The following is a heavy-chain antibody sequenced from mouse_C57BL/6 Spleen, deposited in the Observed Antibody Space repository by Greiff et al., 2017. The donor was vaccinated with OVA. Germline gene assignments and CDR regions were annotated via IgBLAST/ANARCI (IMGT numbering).Heavy chain of an antibody. Sequence: QVQLQQSGAELVRPGTSVKVSCKASGYAFTNYLIEWVKQRPGQGLEWIGVINPGSGGTNYNEKFKGKATLTADKSSSTAYMQLSSLTSEDSAVYFCAREGYYYGRYFDYWGQGTTLTVSS. CDR1: GYAFTNYL. V-gene: IGHV1-54*01. CDR3: AREGYYYGRYFDY. CDR2: INPGSGGT. D-gene: IGHD1-1*01. J-gene: IGHJ2*01.